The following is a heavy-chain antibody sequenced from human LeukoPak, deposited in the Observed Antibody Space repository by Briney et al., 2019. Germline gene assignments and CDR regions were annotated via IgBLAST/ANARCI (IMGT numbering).Heavy chain of an antibody. Sequence: PGGSLRLSCAASGFTFSSYGMHWVRQAPGQGLEWLASISYDGNNKYYADSVKGRFTISRDNSKNTLYLQMNSLRAEDTAVYYCAKGWFGELSHFDYWGQGTLVTVSS. CDR2: ISYDGNNK. CDR1: GFTFSSYG. CDR3: AKGWFGELSHFDY. V-gene: IGHV3-30*18. D-gene: IGHD3-10*01. J-gene: IGHJ4*02.